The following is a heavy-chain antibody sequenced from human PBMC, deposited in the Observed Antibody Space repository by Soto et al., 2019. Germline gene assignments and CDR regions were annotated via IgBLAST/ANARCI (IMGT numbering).Heavy chain of an antibody. D-gene: IGHD2-2*01. CDR3: ATGARYQLLSYFQH. CDR2: ISGSDGST. CDR1: GFTFSSYA. J-gene: IGHJ1*01. V-gene: IGHV3-23*01. Sequence: EVQLLESGGGLVPPGGSLRLSCAASGFTFSSYAMSWVRQAPGKGLEWVSAISGSDGSTYYADSVKGRFTISRDNSKNTLYLQMNSLRAEDTAVYYCATGARYQLLSYFQHWGQGTLVTVSS.